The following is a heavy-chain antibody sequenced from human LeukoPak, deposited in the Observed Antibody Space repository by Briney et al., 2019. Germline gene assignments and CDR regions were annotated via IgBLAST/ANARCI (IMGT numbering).Heavy chain of an antibody. V-gene: IGHV4-61*01. CDR3: ARQEQQLIYNWFDP. CDR2: IYYSGST. CDR1: GGSISSSSYY. D-gene: IGHD6-13*01. Sequence: SETLSLTCTVSGGSISSSSYYWSWIRQPPGKGLEWIGYIYYSGSTNYNPSLKSRVTISVDTSKNQFSLRLTSVTAADTAVYYCARQEQQLIYNWFDPWGQGTLVTVSS. J-gene: IGHJ5*02.